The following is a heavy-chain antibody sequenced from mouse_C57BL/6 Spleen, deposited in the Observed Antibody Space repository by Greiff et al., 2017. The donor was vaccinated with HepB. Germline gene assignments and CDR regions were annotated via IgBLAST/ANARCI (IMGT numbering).Heavy chain of an antibody. CDR1: GFTFSSYA. Sequence: EVQLVESGGGLVKPGGSLKLSCAASGFTFSSYAMSWVRQTPEKRLEWVATISDGGSYTYYPDNVKGRFTISRDNAKNNLYLQMSHLKSEDTAMYYCARDRAYYYGSSYGFAYWGQGTLVTVSA. CDR3: ARDRAYYYGSSYGFAY. CDR2: ISDGGSYT. D-gene: IGHD1-1*01. V-gene: IGHV5-4*01. J-gene: IGHJ3*01.